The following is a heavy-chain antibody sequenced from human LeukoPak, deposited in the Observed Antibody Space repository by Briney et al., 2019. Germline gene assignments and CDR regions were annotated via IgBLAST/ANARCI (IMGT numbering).Heavy chain of an antibody. J-gene: IGHJ4*02. V-gene: IGHV1-46*01. CDR2: INPSGGST. CDR3: ARAEPFSSGWYYHY. CDR1: GYSFTTYY. Sequence: ASVKVSCKASGYSFTTYYMHWVRQAPGQGLEWMGIINPSGGSTDYSQRFQGRVTMTRDTSTSTVHMELSSLRSDDPAVYYCARAEPFSSGWYYHYWGQGTLVTVSS. D-gene: IGHD6-19*01.